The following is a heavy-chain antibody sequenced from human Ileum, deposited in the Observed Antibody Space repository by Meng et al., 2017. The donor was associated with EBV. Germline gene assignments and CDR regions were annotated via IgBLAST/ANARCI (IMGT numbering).Heavy chain of an antibody. Sequence: QVQFVESFPGLDQPSGALTLPRAGSGGPISSSNWWSWVRQPPGKGLEWIGEIYHSGSTNYNPSLKSRVTMSVDKSKNQFSLNLSSVTAADTAVYYCARVGQWLPIDYWGQGTLVTVSS. D-gene: IGHD6-19*01. J-gene: IGHJ4*02. V-gene: IGHV4-4*02. CDR1: GGPISSSNW. CDR2: IYHSGST. CDR3: ARVGQWLPIDY.